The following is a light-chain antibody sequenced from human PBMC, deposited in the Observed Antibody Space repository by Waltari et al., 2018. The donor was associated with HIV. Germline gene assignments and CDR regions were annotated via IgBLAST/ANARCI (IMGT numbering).Light chain of an antibody. Sequence: EIVLTQSPGALSLSPGERATLSCRASQSVTRHYLAWYQHKPGQAPRLLIYDASIRATGIPDRFSGGGSGTDFTLTISRLEPEDFAAYYCQQYNSSPLPFGGGTKVEIK. CDR2: DAS. V-gene: IGKV3-20*01. CDR1: QSVTRHY. CDR3: QQYNSSPLP. J-gene: IGKJ4*01.